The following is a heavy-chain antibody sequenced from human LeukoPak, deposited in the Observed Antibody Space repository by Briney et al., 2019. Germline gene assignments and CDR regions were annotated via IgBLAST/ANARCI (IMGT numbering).Heavy chain of an antibody. D-gene: IGHD5-24*01. CDR3: ARTGMATIITPNGAFDI. V-gene: IGHV3-7*01. Sequence: GGSLRLSCAASGFTFSSYWMSWVRQAPGKGLEWVANIKQDGSEKYYVDSVKGRFTISGDNAKNSLYLQMNSLRAEDTAVYYCARTGMATIITPNGAFDIWGQGTMVTVSS. CDR1: GFTFSSYW. CDR2: IKQDGSEK. J-gene: IGHJ3*02.